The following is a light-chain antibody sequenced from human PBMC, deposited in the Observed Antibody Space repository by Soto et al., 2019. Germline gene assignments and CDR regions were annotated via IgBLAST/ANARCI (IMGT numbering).Light chain of an antibody. V-gene: IGKV3-20*01. Sequence: EIVLTQSPGTLSLSPGERATLSCRASQTGSSSNLAWYQQKPGQTPRLLIQAASSRATGIPDRFSGSGSGTDFTLTISSLEPEDFAVYYCQQYGRAFGQGTKLEIK. CDR1: QTGSSSN. CDR3: QQYGRA. CDR2: AAS. J-gene: IGKJ2*01.